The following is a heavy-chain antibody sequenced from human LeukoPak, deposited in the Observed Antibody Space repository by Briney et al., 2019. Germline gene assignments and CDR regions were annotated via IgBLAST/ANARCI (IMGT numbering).Heavy chain of an antibody. D-gene: IGHD2-15*01. Sequence: KSGESLKISCKGSGYSFTSYWIGWVRQMPGKGLEWMGIIYPGDSDTRYSPSFQGQVTISADKSISTAYLQWSSLKASDTAMYYCARQEYCSGGSCYTWFGPWGQGTLVTVSS. V-gene: IGHV5-51*01. CDR2: IYPGDSDT. J-gene: IGHJ5*02. CDR1: GYSFTSYW. CDR3: ARQEYCSGGSCYTWFGP.